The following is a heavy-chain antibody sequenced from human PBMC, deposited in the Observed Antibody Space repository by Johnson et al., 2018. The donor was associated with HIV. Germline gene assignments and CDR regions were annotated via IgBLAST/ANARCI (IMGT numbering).Heavy chain of an antibody. J-gene: IGHJ3*02. CDR1: GFTFSTYA. CDR3: AKMSRGRQDAFDI. CDR2: ISGGGGST. D-gene: IGHD3-16*01. V-gene: IGHV3-23*04. Sequence: VQLVESGGGLVQPGGSLRLSCAASGFTFSTYAMSWVRQAPGRGLEWVSAISGGGGSTYYADSVKGRFTISRDNSKNTLYLQMTSLRTEDTAVYYCAKMSRGRQDAFDIWGQGAMVSVSA.